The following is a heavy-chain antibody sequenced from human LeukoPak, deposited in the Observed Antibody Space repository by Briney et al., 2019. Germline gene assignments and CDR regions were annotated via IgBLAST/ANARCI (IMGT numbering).Heavy chain of an antibody. V-gene: IGHV3-11*06. CDR3: ARGGVGATAYYFDY. J-gene: IGHJ4*02. D-gene: IGHD1-26*01. CDR2: ISSSSSYI. CDR1: AFTFSDSY. Sequence: GGSLRLSCAASAFTFSDSYMSWIRQAPGKGLEWVSSISSSSSYIYYADSVKGRFTISRDNAKNSLYLQMNSLRAEDTAVYYCARGGVGATAYYFDYWGQGTLVTVSS.